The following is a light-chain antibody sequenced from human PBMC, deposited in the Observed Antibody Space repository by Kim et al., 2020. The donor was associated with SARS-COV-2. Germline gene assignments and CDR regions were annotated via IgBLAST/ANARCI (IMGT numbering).Light chain of an antibody. Sequence: SSELTQDPAVSVALGQTVRITCQGDSLRRYYASWYQQKPGQAPVLVIYGKNNRPSGIPDRFSGSSSGNTASLTITGAQAEDEADYYCNFRDSSGNLVVFG. CDR2: GKN. J-gene: IGLJ2*01. CDR3: NFRDSSGNLVV. CDR1: SLRRYY. V-gene: IGLV3-19*01.